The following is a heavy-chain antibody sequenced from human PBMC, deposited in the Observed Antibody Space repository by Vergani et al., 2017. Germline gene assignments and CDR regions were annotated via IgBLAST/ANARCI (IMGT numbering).Heavy chain of an antibody. J-gene: IGHJ4*02. CDR3: ARGGDVVVPAAPFDY. CDR2: ISWNSGSI. V-gene: IGHV3-9*01. D-gene: IGHD2-2*01. Sequence: EVQLVESGGGLVQPGGSLRLSCAASGFTFDDYAMHWVRQAPGKGLEWVSGISWNSGSIGYADSVKGRFTISRDNAKNSLYLQMNSLRAEDTAVYYCARGGDVVVPAAPFDYWGQGTLVTVSS. CDR1: GFTFDDYA.